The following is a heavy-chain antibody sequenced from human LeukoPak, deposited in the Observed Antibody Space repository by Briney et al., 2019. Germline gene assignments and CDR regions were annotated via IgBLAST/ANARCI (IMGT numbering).Heavy chain of an antibody. CDR3: AKDRGGPADAFDI. CDR2: ISGSGGST. Sequence: SGGALRLSLSAPGFTLSSHALRWGRQAPGKGGGWGSAISGSGGSTYYADSVKGRFTISRDNSKNTLYLQMNSLRAEDTAVYYCAKDRGGPADAFDIWGQGTMVTVSS. J-gene: IGHJ3*02. V-gene: IGHV3-23*01. CDR1: GFTLSSHA. D-gene: IGHD3-10*01.